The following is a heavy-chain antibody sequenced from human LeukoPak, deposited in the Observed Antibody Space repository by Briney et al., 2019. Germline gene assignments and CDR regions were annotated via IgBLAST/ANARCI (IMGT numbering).Heavy chain of an antibody. CDR2: ISMKSKSI. Sequence: PGGSLRLSCTASGFTFSEHSMNWVRQAPGNGLEWVSYISMKSKSIYYADSVRGRFIISRDNGKNSLSLQMNSLTAEDTAIYYCARDGSPSFYYYYMDVWGKGTTVTVSS. CDR1: GFTFSEHS. V-gene: IGHV3-48*01. J-gene: IGHJ6*03. D-gene: IGHD2-2*03. CDR3: ARDGSPSFYYYYMDV.